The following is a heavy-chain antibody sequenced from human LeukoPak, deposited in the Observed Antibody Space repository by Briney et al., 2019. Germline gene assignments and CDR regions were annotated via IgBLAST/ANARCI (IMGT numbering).Heavy chain of an antibody. V-gene: IGHV4-59*01. CDR2: IYYSGST. J-gene: IGHJ5*02. CDR1: GDSISSYY. Sequence: SETLSLTCTVSGDSISSYYWSWIRQPPGKGLEWIGYIYYSGSTNYNPSLKSRVTMSVDTSKDQFSLKLSSVTAADTAVYYCARDRTGDNWFDPWGQGTLVTVSS. CDR3: ARDRTGDNWFDP. D-gene: IGHD3/OR15-3a*01.